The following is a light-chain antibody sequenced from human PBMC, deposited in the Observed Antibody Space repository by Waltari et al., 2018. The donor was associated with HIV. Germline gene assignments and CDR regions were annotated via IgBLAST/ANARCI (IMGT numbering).Light chain of an antibody. CDR2: WAS. CDR3: QQYFRIPPT. CDR1: RTILYSSDNRNY. V-gene: IGKV4-1*01. Sequence: DIVMTQFPDSLPVSLGERATINCTSSRTILYSSDNRNYLAWYQQKPRQPPKLLISWASTRESGVPDRFSGSGSGTDFTLTITRLQAEDVALYHCQQYFRIPPTFGGGTKVEIK. J-gene: IGKJ4*01.